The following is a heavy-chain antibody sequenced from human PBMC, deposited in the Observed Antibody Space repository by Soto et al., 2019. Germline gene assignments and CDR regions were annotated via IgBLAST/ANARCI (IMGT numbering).Heavy chain of an antibody. Sequence: GGSLRLSWAAAGFTFISYGMSWVRQAPGKGLEWVSAISGSGGSTYYADSVKGRFTISRDNSKNTLYLQMNSLRAEDTAVYYCAKGTNSSSWGTPHDFDYWGQGTLVTVSS. CDR2: ISGSGGST. CDR3: AKGTNSSSWGTPHDFDY. D-gene: IGHD6-13*01. J-gene: IGHJ4*02. CDR1: GFTFISYG. V-gene: IGHV3-23*01.